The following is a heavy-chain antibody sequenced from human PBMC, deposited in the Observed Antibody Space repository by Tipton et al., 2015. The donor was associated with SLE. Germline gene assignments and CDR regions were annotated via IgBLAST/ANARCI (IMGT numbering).Heavy chain of an antibody. D-gene: IGHD3-22*01. V-gene: IGHV4-59*08. CDR3: ARTDVTYYYDSSGYPPLYYFDY. CDR2: IYYSGST. CDR1: GGSISSYY. Sequence: TLSLTCTVSGGSISSYYWSWIRQPPGKGLEWIGYIYYSGSTNYNPSLKSRVIISVDTSKNQFSLKLSSVTAADTAVYYCARTDVTYYYDSSGYPPLYYFDYWGQGTLVTVSS. J-gene: IGHJ4*02.